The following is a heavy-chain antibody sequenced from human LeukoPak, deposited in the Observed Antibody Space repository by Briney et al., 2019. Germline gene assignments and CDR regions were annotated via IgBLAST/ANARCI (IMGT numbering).Heavy chain of an antibody. CDR1: GYTFTGYY. CDR3: ARVYDSSGYYYDRYAFDI. V-gene: IGHV1-2*06. CDR2: INPNSGGT. D-gene: IGHD3-22*01. Sequence: ASVKVSCKASGYTFTGYYMHWVRQAPGQGLEWMGRINPNSGGTNYAQKFQGRVTMTRDTSISTAYMERSRLRSDDTAVYYCARVYDSSGYYYDRYAFDIWGQGTMVTVSS. J-gene: IGHJ3*02.